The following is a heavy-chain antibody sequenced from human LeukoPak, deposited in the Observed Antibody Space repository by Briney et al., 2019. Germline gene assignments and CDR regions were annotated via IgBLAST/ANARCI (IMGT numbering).Heavy chain of an antibody. CDR3: ARDRLANNYYYYYMDV. V-gene: IGHV3-21*01. D-gene: IGHD6-6*01. Sequence: NSGGSLRLSCAASGFTFSRYSMNWVRQAPGKGLEWVSSISSSSSYIYYADSVKGRFTISRDNAKNSLYLQMNSLRAEDTAVYYCARDRLANNYYYYYMDVWGKGTTVTVSS. CDR2: ISSSSSYI. CDR1: GFTFSRYS. J-gene: IGHJ6*03.